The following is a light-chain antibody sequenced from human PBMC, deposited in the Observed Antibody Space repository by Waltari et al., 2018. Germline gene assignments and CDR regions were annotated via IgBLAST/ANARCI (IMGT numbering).Light chain of an antibody. J-gene: IGKJ2*01. V-gene: IGKV3-15*01. CDR2: GAS. CDR3: QQYNNRPPDT. Sequence: EIVMTQSPATLSVSPGDSATLSCRASQSVSRNLAWYQHKPGQPPRLLIYGASIRATDVPGRCSGSGSGTEFTLAISSLQSEDFAIYYCQQYNNRPPDTFGQGTKLEI. CDR1: QSVSRN.